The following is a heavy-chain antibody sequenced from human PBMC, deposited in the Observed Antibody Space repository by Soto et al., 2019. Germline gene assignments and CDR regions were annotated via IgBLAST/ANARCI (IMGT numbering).Heavy chain of an antibody. D-gene: IGHD1-20*01. CDR2: IYYSGST. Sequence: SETLSLTCTVSGGSISSYYWSWIRQPPGKGLEWIGYIYYSGSTNYNPSLKSRVTISVDTSKNQFSLKLSSVTAADTAVYYCVSLTCFSFVSAPGNYYSYYSMDVWGKGTTVTVS. J-gene: IGHJ6*03. CDR1: GGSISSYY. CDR3: VSLTCFSFVSAPGNYYSYYSMDV. V-gene: IGHV4-59*08.